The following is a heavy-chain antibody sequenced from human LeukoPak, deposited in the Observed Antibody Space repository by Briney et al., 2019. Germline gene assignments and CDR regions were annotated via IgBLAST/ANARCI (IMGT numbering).Heavy chain of an antibody. V-gene: IGHV3-11*05. CDR3: ARGETVAGTWFDP. CDR1: GFTFSDYY. D-gene: IGHD6-19*01. J-gene: IGHJ5*02. CDR2: IRSSSSYT. Sequence: GGSLRLSCAASGFTFSDYYMSWIRRAPGKGLEWVSYIRSSSSYTNYADSVKGRFTISRDNAKNSLYLQMNSLRAEDTAVYYCARGETVAGTWFDPWGQGTLVTVSS.